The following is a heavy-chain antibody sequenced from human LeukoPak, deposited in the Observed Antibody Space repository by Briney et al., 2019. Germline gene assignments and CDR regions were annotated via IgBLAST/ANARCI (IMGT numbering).Heavy chain of an antibody. D-gene: IGHD2-15*01. V-gene: IGHV4-39*01. Sequence: KPGGSLRLSCTASGFTFSTYSMTWVRPPPGKGLEWIGSIYYSGSTYYNPSLKSRVTISVDTSKNQFSLKLSSVTAADTAVYYCARHGRYCSGGNCKHQLIDYWGQGTLVTVSS. CDR1: GFTFSTYS. CDR2: IYYSGST. CDR3: ARHGRYCSGGNCKHQLIDY. J-gene: IGHJ4*02.